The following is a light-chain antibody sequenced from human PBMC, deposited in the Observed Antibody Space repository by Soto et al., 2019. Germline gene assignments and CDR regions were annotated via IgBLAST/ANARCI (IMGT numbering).Light chain of an antibody. Sequence: DIQMTQSPSSLPASVGDRVTITSRASRGISSYLAGYQQKPGKVPKLLIYVASTLQSGLPSRFSGGGSGTDFTLTISSLQPEDVASYYCQKYDSVPFTFGPGTKVDIK. J-gene: IGKJ3*01. CDR1: RGISSY. V-gene: IGKV1-27*01. CDR3: QKYDSVPFT. CDR2: VAS.